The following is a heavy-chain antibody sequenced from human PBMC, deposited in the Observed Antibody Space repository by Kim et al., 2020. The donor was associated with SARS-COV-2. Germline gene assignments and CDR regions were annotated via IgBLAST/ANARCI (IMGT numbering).Heavy chain of an antibody. CDR3: ARVRSSGWYVPPRSDY. J-gene: IGHJ4*02. CDR2: INTNTGNP. Sequence: ASVKVSCKASGYTFTSYAMNWVRQAPGQGLEWMGWINTNTGNPTYAQGFTGRFVFSLDTSVSTAYLQISSLKAEDTAVYYCARVRSSGWYVPPRSDYWGQGTLVTVSS. CDR1: GYTFTSYA. D-gene: IGHD6-19*01. V-gene: IGHV7-4-1*02.